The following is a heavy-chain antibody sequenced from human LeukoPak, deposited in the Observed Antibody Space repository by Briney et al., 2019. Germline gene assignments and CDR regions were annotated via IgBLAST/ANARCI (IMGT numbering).Heavy chain of an antibody. CDR1: GFTFSNYE. D-gene: IGHD3-10*01. J-gene: IGHJ4*02. CDR2: INDRGTTK. V-gene: IGHV3-48*03. CDR3: ARAWSRPYGPGNYPLADDY. Sequence: GGSLRLSCAASGFTFSNYEMNWVRQSPGKGLEWVSFINDRGTTKYYADSVKGRFTVSRDNAKNSLYLQMNSLRAEDTAVYYCARAWSRPYGPGNYPLADDYWGQGTLVTVSS.